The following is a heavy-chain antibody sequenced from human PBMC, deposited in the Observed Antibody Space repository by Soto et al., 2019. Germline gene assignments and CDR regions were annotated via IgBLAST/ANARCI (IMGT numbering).Heavy chain of an antibody. D-gene: IGHD3-22*01. J-gene: IGHJ4*02. CDR2: IYYSGST. CDR3: ARATYYYDSGGYYPFDS. V-gene: IGHV4-31*01. CDR1: GGSISSDNYY. Sequence: QVQLQESGPGLVKPSQTLSLTCTVSGGSISSDNYYWSWIRQHPGKGLAWIGYIYYSGSTYYNPSLKSLVSISVETSKNQFSLKLSSVTAADTAVYYCARATYYYDSGGYYPFDSWGQGTLVTVSS.